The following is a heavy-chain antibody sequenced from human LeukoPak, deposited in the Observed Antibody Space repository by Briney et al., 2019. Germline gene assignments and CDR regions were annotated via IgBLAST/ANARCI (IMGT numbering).Heavy chain of an antibody. Sequence: PGRSLRLSCAASGFTFSSYAMSWVRKAPAKGLECVSAISGNGGSTYYADSVKGRFTISRDNSKNTLYLQMNSLRAEDTAVYYCAKDGRWLQLFYYYYGMDVWGQGTTVTVSS. V-gene: IGHV3-23*01. CDR1: GFTFSSYA. CDR3: AKDGRWLQLFYYYYGMDV. CDR2: ISGNGGST. J-gene: IGHJ6*02. D-gene: IGHD5-24*01.